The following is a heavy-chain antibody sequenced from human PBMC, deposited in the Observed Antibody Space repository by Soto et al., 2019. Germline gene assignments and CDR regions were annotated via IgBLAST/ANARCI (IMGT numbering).Heavy chain of an antibody. CDR1: GYTFTGYC. D-gene: IGHD3-16*01. V-gene: IGHV1-2*04. J-gene: IGHJ3*02. CDR2: INPNSGGT. CDR3: AIGYSYNPNDAFDI. Sequence: VKFSCKASGYTFTGYCIHWVRQAPGQGLEWMGWINPNSGGTNYAQKFQGWVTMTRDTSISTAYMELSRLRSDDTAVYYCAIGYSYNPNDAFDIWGQGTMVTVSS.